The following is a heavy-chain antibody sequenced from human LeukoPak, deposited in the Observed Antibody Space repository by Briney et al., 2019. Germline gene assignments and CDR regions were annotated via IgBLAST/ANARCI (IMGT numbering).Heavy chain of an antibody. CDR3: ARGSRSTVTTYCDY. CDR2: INWNGGST. Sequence: PGGSLRLSCAASGFTISSYWMNWVRQAPGKGLEWVSGINWNGGSTGYADSVKGRFTISRDNAKNSLYLQMNSLRAEDTALYHCARGSRSTVTTYCDYWGQGTLVTVSS. J-gene: IGHJ4*02. V-gene: IGHV3-20*01. CDR1: GFTISSYW. D-gene: IGHD4-17*01.